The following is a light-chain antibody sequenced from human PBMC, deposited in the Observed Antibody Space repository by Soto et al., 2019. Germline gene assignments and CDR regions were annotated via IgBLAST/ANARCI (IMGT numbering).Light chain of an antibody. J-gene: IGKJ1*01. CDR3: QEYAHVKR. V-gene: IGKV3-15*01. Sequence: EIVMTQSPATLSVSPGERATLSCRASQSVSSSLAWYQQKPGQAPRLLIYGAATRATGIPARFSGSGSGTEFTLTISSLQSDDSAVYYCQEYAHVKRFGQGTKVDIK. CDR2: GAA. CDR1: QSVSSS.